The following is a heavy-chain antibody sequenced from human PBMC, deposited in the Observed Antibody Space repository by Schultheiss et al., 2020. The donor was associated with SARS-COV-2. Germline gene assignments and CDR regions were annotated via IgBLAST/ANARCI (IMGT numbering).Heavy chain of an antibody. V-gene: IGHV3-23*01. CDR3: ARDTVSIQLWAVGMDV. D-gene: IGHD5-18*01. CDR1: GFTFSDHY. CDR2: ISGSGGST. J-gene: IGHJ6*02. Sequence: GGSLRLSCAASGFTFSDHYMDWVRQAPGKGLEWVSAISGSGGSTYYADSVKGRFTISRDNSKNTLYLQMNSLRAEDTAVYYCARDTVSIQLWAVGMDVWGQGTTVTVSS.